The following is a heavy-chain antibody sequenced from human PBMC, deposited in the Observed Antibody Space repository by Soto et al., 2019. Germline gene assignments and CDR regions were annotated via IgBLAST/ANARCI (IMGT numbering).Heavy chain of an antibody. CDR2: IRRKANSYTT. Sequence: EVQLVESGGGLVQPGGSLRLSCAASGLIFSDYHMDWVRQAPGKGLEWVGRIRRKANSYTTAYAASVKGRVTISRDDSKNSLYLQMNSLKSEDPSVYYCAMLGGWSGGSSGMDVWGQGTTVTVSS. D-gene: IGHD6-19*01. CDR3: AMLGGWSGGSSGMDV. V-gene: IGHV3-72*01. CDR1: GLIFSDYH. J-gene: IGHJ6*02.